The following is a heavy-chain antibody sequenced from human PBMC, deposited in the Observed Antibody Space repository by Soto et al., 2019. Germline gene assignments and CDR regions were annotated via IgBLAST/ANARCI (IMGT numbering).Heavy chain of an antibody. V-gene: IGHV3-23*01. CDR2: ISGSGART. J-gene: IGHJ4*01. CDR3: AKDRDNYPLQFPGLAH. CDR1: GFSLNSYG. D-gene: IGHD2-21*02. Sequence: EVQLLESGGGLVQPGGSLRLSCAASGFSLNSYGMSWVRQAPGKVLEWVSSISGSGARTHYAASVKARFTIARDNFKETLYLQMTSLSAEDTAVYCFAKDRDNYPLQFPGLAHWGQGNLVTVSS.